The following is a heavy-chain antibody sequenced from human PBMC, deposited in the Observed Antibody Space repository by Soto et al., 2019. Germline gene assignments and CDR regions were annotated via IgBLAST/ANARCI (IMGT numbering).Heavy chain of an antibody. CDR1: GYSFSYYG. CDR2: INPYNGNR. V-gene: IGHV1-18*04. D-gene: IGHD3-22*01. J-gene: IGHJ4*02. Sequence: QVQLVQSGAELRKPGASVKVSCQTFGYSFSYYGVNWVRQAPGQGLEWMGWINPYNGNRNYAQKFEDRVTMTAAASTTTLYLELRSLKSDDTAIYYFARDRLRGFDSSGFYSWGQGTLVTVSS. CDR3: ARDRLRGFDSSGFYS.